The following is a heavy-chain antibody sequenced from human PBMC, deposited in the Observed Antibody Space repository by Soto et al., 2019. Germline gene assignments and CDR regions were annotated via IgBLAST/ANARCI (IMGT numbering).Heavy chain of an antibody. CDR3: ARGDRGGFDL. D-gene: IGHD3-10*01. J-gene: IGHJ3*01. CDR2: VHSGGTTT. Sequence: EVQLVESGGGLVQPGASLRLSCAASGFTFDYYWMHWVRQAPGKGLVWVSRVHSGGTTTTYADSVKGRFTISRDNARNTVSLQMGSLRAEDTAIYYCARGDRGGFDLWGHGTMVTVSS. CDR1: GFTFDYYW. V-gene: IGHV3-74*01.